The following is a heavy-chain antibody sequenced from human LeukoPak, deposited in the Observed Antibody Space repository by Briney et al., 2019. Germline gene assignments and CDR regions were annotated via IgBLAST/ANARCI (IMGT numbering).Heavy chain of an antibody. D-gene: IGHD2-15*01. CDR2: IYYSGST. CDR3: ARMGGYCSGGSCYRGNWFDP. V-gene: IGHV4-39*07. Sequence: SETLSLTCTVSGGSISSSSYYWGWIRQPPGKGLEWIGYIYYSGSTYYNPSLKSRVTISVDTSKNQFSLKLSSVTAADTAVYYCARMGGYCSGGSCYRGNWFDPWGQGTLVTVSS. CDR1: GGSISSSSYY. J-gene: IGHJ5*02.